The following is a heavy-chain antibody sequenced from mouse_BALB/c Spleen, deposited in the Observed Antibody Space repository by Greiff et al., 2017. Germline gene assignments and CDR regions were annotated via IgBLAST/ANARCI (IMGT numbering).Heavy chain of an antibody. Sequence: EVQLQQSGTVLARPGASVKMSCQASGYSFSSFWMHWVKQRPGQGLEWIGAIYPGNSDTSYNQKFKGKAKLTAVTSASTAYMELSSLTNEDSAVYYCTRGDDYDGRFAYWGQGTLVTVSA. V-gene: IGHV1-5*01. CDR3: TRGDDYDGRFAY. J-gene: IGHJ3*01. D-gene: IGHD2-4*01. CDR2: IYPGNSDT. CDR1: GYSFSSFW.